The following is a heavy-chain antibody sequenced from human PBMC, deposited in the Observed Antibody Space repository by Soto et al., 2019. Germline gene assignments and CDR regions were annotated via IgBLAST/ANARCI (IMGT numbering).Heavy chain of an antibody. D-gene: IGHD6-13*01. CDR1: GFTFRTSG. J-gene: IGHJ6*02. CDR3: AKEIAVAGDPFYYFGLDV. Sequence: QVLLVESGGGVVQPGRSLRLSCAASGFTFRTSGMHWVRQAPGKGLEWVGFISYEGSSKYYADSVKGRFTIARDNSKSTLYLQMSSLRGEDTAVYYCAKEIAVAGDPFYYFGLDVWGQGNTVTVSS. V-gene: IGHV3-30*18. CDR2: ISYEGSSK.